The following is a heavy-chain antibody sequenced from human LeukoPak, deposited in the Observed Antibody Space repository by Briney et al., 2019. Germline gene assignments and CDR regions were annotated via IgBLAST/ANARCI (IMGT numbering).Heavy chain of an antibody. V-gene: IGHV4-34*01. Sequence: SETLSLTCAVYGGSFSGYYWSWIRQPPGKGLEWIGEINHSGSTNYNPSPKSRDTISVDTSKNQFSLKLSSVTAADTAVYYCARAFLGYCSSTSCYMVHYYYGMDVWGQGTTVTVSS. CDR1: GGSFSGYY. CDR3: ARAFLGYCSSTSCYMVHYYYGMDV. J-gene: IGHJ6*02. D-gene: IGHD2-2*02. CDR2: INHSGST.